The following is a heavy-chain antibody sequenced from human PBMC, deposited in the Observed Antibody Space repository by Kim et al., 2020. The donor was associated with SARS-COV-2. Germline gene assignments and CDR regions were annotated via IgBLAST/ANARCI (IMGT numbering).Heavy chain of an antibody. J-gene: IGHJ4*02. CDR1: GFTFSSYA. CDR3: AIPRRPSEY. V-gene: IGHV3-30*04. Sequence: GGSLRLSCAASGFTFSSYAMHWVRQAPGKGLEWVAVISYDGSNKYYADSVKGRFTISRDNSKNTLYLQMNSLRAEDTAVYYCAIPRRPSEYWGQGTLVTVSS. CDR2: ISYDGSNK.